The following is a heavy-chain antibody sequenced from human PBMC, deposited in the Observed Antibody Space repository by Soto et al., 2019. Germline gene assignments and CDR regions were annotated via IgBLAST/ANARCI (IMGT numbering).Heavy chain of an antibody. CDR3: AGSRGLLWFGELLYLGYNWFDP. Sequence: SETLSLTCTVSGGSISSGDYYWSWIRQPPGKGLEWIGYIYYSGSTYYNPSLKSRVTISVDTSKNQFSLKLSSVTAADTAVYYCAGSRGLLWFGELLYLGYNWFDPWGQGTLVTVSS. CDR2: IYYSGST. D-gene: IGHD3-10*01. V-gene: IGHV4-30-4*01. J-gene: IGHJ5*02. CDR1: GGSISSGDYY.